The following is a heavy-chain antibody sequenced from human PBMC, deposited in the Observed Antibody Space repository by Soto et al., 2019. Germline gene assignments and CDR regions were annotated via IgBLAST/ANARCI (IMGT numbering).Heavy chain of an antibody. Sequence: EGSLRLSCVVSGLTFSDDGFHWVRQAPGKGLDWVAAISYDGSFVYYADSVRGRFTISRDNSRNTLDLQMNTLRHEDTAVYYCAKERGRNRNFAMDVWGQGTSVTVSS. D-gene: IGHD1-1*01. CDR3: AKERGRNRNFAMDV. V-gene: IGHV3-30*18. J-gene: IGHJ6*02. CDR2: ISYDGSFV. CDR1: GLTFSDDG.